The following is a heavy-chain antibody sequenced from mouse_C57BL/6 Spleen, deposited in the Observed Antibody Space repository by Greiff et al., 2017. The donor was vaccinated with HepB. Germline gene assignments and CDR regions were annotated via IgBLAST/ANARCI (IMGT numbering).Heavy chain of an antibody. D-gene: IGHD1-1*01. Sequence: EVHLVVSEGGLVQPGSSMKLSCTASGFTFSDYYMAWVRQVPEKGLEWVANINYDGSSTYYLDSLKSRFIISRDNAKNILYLQMSSLKSEDTATYYCARERDYYGRDAMDYWAQGTSVTVSS. V-gene: IGHV5-16*01. CDR3: ARERDYYGRDAMDY. CDR2: INYDGSST. CDR1: GFTFSDYY. J-gene: IGHJ4*01.